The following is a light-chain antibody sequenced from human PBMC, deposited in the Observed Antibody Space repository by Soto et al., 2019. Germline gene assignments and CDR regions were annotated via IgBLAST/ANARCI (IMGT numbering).Light chain of an antibody. J-gene: IGLJ2*01. CDR2: EVT. CDR3: SSYTGSRTVL. V-gene: IGLV2-14*01. CDR1: SSNVGGYNY. Sequence: QSALTQPASVSGSLGQSVTISCTGTSSNVGGYNYVSWYQQHPGKDPKVVIFEVTKRPSGVSSRFSGAKSGHTASLTVSGLQAEDEGDYSCSSYTGSRTVLFGGGTKLTVL.